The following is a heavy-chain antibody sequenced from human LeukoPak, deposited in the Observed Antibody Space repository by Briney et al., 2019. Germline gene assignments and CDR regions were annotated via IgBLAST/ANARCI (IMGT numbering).Heavy chain of an antibody. CDR2: ISGSGGST. J-gene: IGHJ1*01. CDR3: AKHPLPLLAGVPAATYFQH. Sequence: GGSLRLSCAASGFTFSSYAMSWVRQAPGKGLEWVSAISGSGGSTYYADSVKGRFTISRDNSKNTLYLQMNSLRAEDTAVYYGAKHPLPLLAGVPAATYFQHWGQGTLVTVSS. CDR1: GFTFSSYA. D-gene: IGHD2-2*01. V-gene: IGHV3-23*01.